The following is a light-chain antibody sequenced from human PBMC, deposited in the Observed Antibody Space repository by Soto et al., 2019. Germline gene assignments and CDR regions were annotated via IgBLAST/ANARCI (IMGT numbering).Light chain of an antibody. Sequence: DIQMTHSPSTLSASVGDRVTITCRASQSISSWLAWYQQKPGKAPKLLIYKASTLKSGVPSRFSGSGSGTEFTLTISSLQPDDFATYYCQQSYSTPSITFGQGTRLEIK. CDR2: KAS. CDR3: QQSYSTPSIT. CDR1: QSISSW. J-gene: IGKJ5*01. V-gene: IGKV1-5*03.